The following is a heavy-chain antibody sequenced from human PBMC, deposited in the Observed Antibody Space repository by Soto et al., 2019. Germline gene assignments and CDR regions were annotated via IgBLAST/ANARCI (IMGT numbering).Heavy chain of an antibody. D-gene: IGHD5-12*01. V-gene: IGHV1-2*04. J-gene: IGHJ4*01. CDR2: INPNTSDP. CDR3: ARGTPSVATTSFDY. CDR1: GYTFIGYC. Sequence: ASAKVSCKASGYTFIGYCMHWVRQAPGQGLEWMGWINPNTSDPNYAQKFQGWVTMTRDTSISTTYMELSRRTSDDTAVYYCARGTPSVATTSFDYLGQGSLVTVSS.